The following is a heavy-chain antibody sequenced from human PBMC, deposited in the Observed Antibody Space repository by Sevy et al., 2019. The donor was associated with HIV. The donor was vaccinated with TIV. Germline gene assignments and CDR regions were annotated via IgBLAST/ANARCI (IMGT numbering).Heavy chain of an antibody. V-gene: IGHV6-1*01. CDR1: GDSVSSNSAA. D-gene: IGHD3-3*01. Sequence: QSQTLSLTCAISGDSVSSNSAAWNWIRQSPSRGLEWLGRTYYRSKWYNDYAVSVKSRITINPDTSKNQFSLQLNSVTPKDTAVYYSARAIWVYYDFWSDYLKPDYYYYMDVWGKGTTVTVSS. J-gene: IGHJ6*03. CDR2: TYYRSKWYN. CDR3: ARAIWVYYDFWSDYLKPDYYYYMDV.